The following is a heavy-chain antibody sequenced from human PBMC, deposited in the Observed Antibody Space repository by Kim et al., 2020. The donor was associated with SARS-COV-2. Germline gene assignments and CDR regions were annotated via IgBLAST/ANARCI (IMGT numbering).Heavy chain of an antibody. V-gene: IGHV3-48*02. D-gene: IGHD1-7*01. Sequence: GGSLRLSCAASGFTFSSYSMKWVRQAPGKGLEWVSYISSSSSGTIYYADSVKGRFTISRDNAKNSLYLQMSSLRDEDTAVYYCARVRGNYRHNWFDPWGQGTLVTVSS. CDR3: ARVRGNYRHNWFDP. J-gene: IGHJ5*02. CDR2: ISSSSSGTI. CDR1: GFTFSSYS.